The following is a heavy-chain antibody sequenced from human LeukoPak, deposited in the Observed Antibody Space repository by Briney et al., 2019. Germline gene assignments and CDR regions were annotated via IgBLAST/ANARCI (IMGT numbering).Heavy chain of an antibody. CDR3: ARCASPRYQLLWGFDYYGMDV. V-gene: IGHV1-8*01. CDR2: MNPNSGNT. Sequence: GASVKVSCKASGYIFTSYDINWVRQATGQGLEWMGWMNPNSGNTGYAQKFQGRVTMTRNTSISTAYMELSSLGSEDTAVYYCARCASPRYQLLWGFDYYGMDVWGQGTTVTVSS. J-gene: IGHJ6*02. CDR1: GYIFTSYD. D-gene: IGHD2-2*01.